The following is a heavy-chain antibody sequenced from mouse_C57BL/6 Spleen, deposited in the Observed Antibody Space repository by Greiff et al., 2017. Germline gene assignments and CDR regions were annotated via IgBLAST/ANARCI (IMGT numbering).Heavy chain of an antibody. CDR2: IYPGSGNT. J-gene: IGHJ3*01. CDR3: ARGRAWFAY. CDR1: GYTFTDYY. D-gene: IGHD6-1*01. Sequence: QVHVKQSGAELVRPGASVKLSCKASGYTFTDYYINWVKQRPGQGLEWIARIYPGSGNTYYNEKFKGKATLTAEKSSSTAYMQLSSLTSEDSAVYFCARGRAWFAYWGQGTLVTVSA. V-gene: IGHV1-76*01.